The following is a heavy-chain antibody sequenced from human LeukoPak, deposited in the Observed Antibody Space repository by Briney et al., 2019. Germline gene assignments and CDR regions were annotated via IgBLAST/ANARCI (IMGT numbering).Heavy chain of an antibody. CDR2: IKRKSDGGTT. D-gene: IGHD1-14*01. CDR1: GFTFSSYW. Sequence: RPGGSLRLSCAASGFTFSSYWMSWVRQAPGKGLEWVGRIKRKSDGGTTDYAAPVKGRFTISRDDSKNTLYLQMNSLKSEDTAVYYCTTELDVRPNHYWGQGTLVTVSS. J-gene: IGHJ4*02. CDR3: TTELDVRPNHY. V-gene: IGHV3-15*01.